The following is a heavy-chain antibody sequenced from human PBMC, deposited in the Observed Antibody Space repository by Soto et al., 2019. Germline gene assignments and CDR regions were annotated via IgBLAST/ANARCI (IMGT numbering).Heavy chain of an antibody. CDR3: ARDGGLRIVGATTEGYYYGMDV. CDR2: ISYDGNNK. V-gene: IGHV3-30-3*01. Sequence: GGSLRLSCAASGFTFSTYSMHWVRQAPGKGLEWVALISYDGNNKYYADSVKGRFTISRDNSKNTLYLQMNSLRAEDTAVYYCARDGGLRIVGATTEGYYYGMDVWGQGTTVTVSS. D-gene: IGHD1-26*01. CDR1: GFTFSTYS. J-gene: IGHJ6*02.